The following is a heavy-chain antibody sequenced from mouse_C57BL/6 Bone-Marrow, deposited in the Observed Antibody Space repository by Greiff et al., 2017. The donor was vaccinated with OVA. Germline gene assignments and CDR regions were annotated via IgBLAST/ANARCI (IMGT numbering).Heavy chain of an antibody. Sequence: VQLQQSGPVLVKPGASVKMSCKASGYTFTDYYMNWVKQSHGKSLEWIGVINPYNGGTSYNQKFKGKATLTVDKSSSTAYMELNSLTSEDSAVYYCARDVFYYAMDYWGKGTSVTVSS. CDR3: ARDVFYYAMDY. V-gene: IGHV1-19*01. J-gene: IGHJ4*01. CDR2: INPYNGGT. CDR1: GYTFTDYY.